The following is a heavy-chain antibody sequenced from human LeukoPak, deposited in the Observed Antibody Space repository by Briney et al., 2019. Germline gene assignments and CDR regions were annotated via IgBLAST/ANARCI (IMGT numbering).Heavy chain of an antibody. V-gene: IGHV1-18*01. CDR2: ISAYNGNT. D-gene: IGHD5-18*01. CDR3: ARDTGYNYGYYFDY. CDR1: GYTFTAYG. J-gene: IGHJ4*02. Sequence: ASVKVSCKSSGYTFTAYGISWVRQAPGQGLEWMGWISAYNGNTLYAQKLQGRVTMTIDTSTSTAYMELRSLRSDDTAVYYCARDTGYNYGYYFDYWGQGTLVTVSS.